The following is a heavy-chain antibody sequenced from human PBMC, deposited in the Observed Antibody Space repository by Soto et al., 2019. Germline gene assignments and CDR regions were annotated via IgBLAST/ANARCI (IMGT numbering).Heavy chain of an antibody. J-gene: IGHJ4*02. CDR2: INPSGGST. V-gene: IGHV1-46*01. D-gene: IGHD3-22*01. Sequence: QVQLVQSGAEVKKPGASVKVSCKASGYTFTSYYMHWVRQAPGQGLEWMGIINPSGGSTSYAQKFQGRVTMTRDTSTSTVYMELSSLRSEDTAVYYCARDWETSYYDSSGGFDYWGQGTLVTVSS. CDR3: ARDWETSYYDSSGGFDY. CDR1: GYTFTSYY.